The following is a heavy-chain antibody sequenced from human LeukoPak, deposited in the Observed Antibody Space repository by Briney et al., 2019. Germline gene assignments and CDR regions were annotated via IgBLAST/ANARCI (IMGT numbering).Heavy chain of an antibody. D-gene: IGHD2-15*01. Sequence: ASVKVSCKASGYTFTSYGISWVRQAPGQGLEWMGWISAYNGNTNYAQKLQGRVTMTTDTSTSTAYMELSSLRSEDTAVYYCARGGYCSGGSCYSYYYYGMDVWGQGTTVTVSS. CDR2: ISAYNGNT. CDR3: ARGGYCSGGSCYSYYYYGMDV. V-gene: IGHV1-18*01. CDR1: GYTFTSYG. J-gene: IGHJ6*02.